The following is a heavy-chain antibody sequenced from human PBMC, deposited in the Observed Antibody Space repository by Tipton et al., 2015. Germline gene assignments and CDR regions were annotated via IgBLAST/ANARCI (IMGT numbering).Heavy chain of an antibody. V-gene: IGHV4-59*08. Sequence: TLSLTCTVSGGSIRTYYWVWIRQPPGRGLESIGYIYHSGRTNYNPSLKSRVTMSRDTPKNHFSLKLTSVTAADTAVYYCACQDYDSLTRDYQTVDYWGQGTLVTVSS. CDR3: ACQDYDSLTRDYQTVDY. CDR2: IYHSGRT. CDR1: GGSIRTYY. J-gene: IGHJ4*02. D-gene: IGHD3-9*01.